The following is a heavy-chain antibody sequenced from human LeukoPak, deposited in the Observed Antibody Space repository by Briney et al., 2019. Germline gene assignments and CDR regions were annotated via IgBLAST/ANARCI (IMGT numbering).Heavy chain of an antibody. CDR1: GFTFSSYA. CDR3: ARQEARNYYYEGLDY. CDR2: ISYDGSNK. D-gene: IGHD3-22*01. Sequence: GGSLRLSCAASGFTFSSYAMHWVRQAPGKGLEWVAVISYDGSNKYYADSVKGRFTIDRDNSKNTVYLQMNSLRPDDTAIYFCARQEARNYYYEGLDYWGQGTLVTVSS. V-gene: IGHV3-30*04. J-gene: IGHJ4*02.